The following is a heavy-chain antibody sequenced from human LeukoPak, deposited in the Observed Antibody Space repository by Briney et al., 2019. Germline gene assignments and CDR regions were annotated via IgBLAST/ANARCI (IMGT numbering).Heavy chain of an antibody. CDR1: GYSFTSYW. J-gene: IGHJ4*02. V-gene: IGHV5-51*01. Sequence: GESLKISCKGSGYSFTSYWIGWVRQMPGKGLEWMGIIYPGDSDTRYSPSFQGQITISADKSSSTAYLRWHSLKTSDTAMYYCARVVGGGYEAFDYWGQGTLVTVSS. D-gene: IGHD5-12*01. CDR3: ARVVGGGYEAFDY. CDR2: IYPGDSDT.